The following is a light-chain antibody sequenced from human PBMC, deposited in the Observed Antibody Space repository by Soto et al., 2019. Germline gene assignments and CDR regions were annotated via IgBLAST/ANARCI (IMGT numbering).Light chain of an antibody. CDR3: SSYAGNNKNV. J-gene: IGLJ1*01. CDR2: EVS. Sequence: QSALTQPPSASGSPGQSVTISCTGTSGDVGGYNSVSWYQKHLGKAPKLMIYEVSKRPSGVPERFSGSKSGNTASLTVSGLQAEDEADYYCSSYAGNNKNVFGTGNKLTVL. V-gene: IGLV2-8*01. CDR1: SGDVGGYNS.